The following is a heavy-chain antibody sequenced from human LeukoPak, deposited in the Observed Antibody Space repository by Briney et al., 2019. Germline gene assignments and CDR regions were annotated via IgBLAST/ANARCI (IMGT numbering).Heavy chain of an antibody. Sequence: ASVKVSCKASGYSFSSYGISWVRQAPGQGLEWMGWISAHNGNTSYAQNVQGRVTMTTDTSTSTAYMELRSLRSDDTAVYSCARTDYGDYSYYFDYWGQGTLVTVSS. CDR1: GYSFSSYG. CDR2: ISAHNGNT. V-gene: IGHV1-18*01. D-gene: IGHD4-17*01. CDR3: ARTDYGDYSYYFDY. J-gene: IGHJ4*02.